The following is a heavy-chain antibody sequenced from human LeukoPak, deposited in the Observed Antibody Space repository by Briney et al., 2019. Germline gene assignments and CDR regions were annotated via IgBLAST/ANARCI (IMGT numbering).Heavy chain of an antibody. CDR2: IRSNSDGGTA. Sequence: GGSLRLSCAASGFTFRNIWMTWVRQAPGKGLEWVGRIRSNSDGGTADYAAPVKGRFTISRDDSKTTLYLQLNSLKAEDTAVYYCTTATSVTTSWSWGQGTLVTVSS. D-gene: IGHD5-24*01. CDR1: GFTFRNIW. CDR3: TTATSVTTSWS. V-gene: IGHV3-15*01. J-gene: IGHJ4*02.